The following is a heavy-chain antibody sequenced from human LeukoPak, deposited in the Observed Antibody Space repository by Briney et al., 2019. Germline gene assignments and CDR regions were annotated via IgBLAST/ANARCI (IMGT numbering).Heavy chain of an antibody. CDR1: GFTFSSYE. D-gene: IGHD3-9*01. Sequence: PGGSLRLSCAASGFTFSSYEMNWVRQAPGKGLEWVSYISSSGSTIYYADSVKGRFTISRDNAKNSLYLQMNSLRSDDTAVYYCARGVVDWSQPDYWGQGTLVTVSS. CDR2: ISSSGSTI. V-gene: IGHV3-48*03. J-gene: IGHJ4*02. CDR3: ARGVVDWSQPDY.